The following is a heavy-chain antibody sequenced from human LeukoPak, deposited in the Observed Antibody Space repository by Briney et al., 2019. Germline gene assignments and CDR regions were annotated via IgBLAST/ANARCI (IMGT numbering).Heavy chain of an antibody. CDR1: GGTFSSYA. CDR3: ARDLEAHYYGSYRGGSCLDY. CDR2: IIPIFGTA. D-gene: IGHD3-10*01. V-gene: IGHV1-69*05. J-gene: IGHJ4*02. Sequence: SVKVSCKASGGTFSSYAISWVRQAPGQGLEWMGRIIPIFGTANYAQKFQGRVTITTDESTSTAYMELSSLRSEDTAVYYCARDLEAHYYGSYRGGSCLDYWGQGTLVTVSS.